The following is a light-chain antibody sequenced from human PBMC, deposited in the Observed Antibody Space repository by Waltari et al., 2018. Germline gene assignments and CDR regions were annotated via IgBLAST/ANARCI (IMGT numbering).Light chain of an antibody. J-gene: IGLJ3*02. CDR2: RNN. Sequence: QSVLTQPPSASGTPGPRVTISCSGGTSNLGRNYVYWYQQFPGTAPKLLVYRNNERPSGVPDRISGSKSGTSASLAISGLRSEDEADYYCATWDGSLTAWVFGGGTKLTVL. CDR1: TSNLGRNY. CDR3: ATWDGSLTAWV. V-gene: IGLV1-47*01.